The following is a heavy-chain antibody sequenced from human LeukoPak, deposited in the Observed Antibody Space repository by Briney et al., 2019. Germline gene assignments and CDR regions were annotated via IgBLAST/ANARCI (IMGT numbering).Heavy chain of an antibody. Sequence: PGGSLRLSCAASRFTFSSYAMSWVRQAPGKGLEWVSAISGSGGSTYYADSVKGRFTISRDNSKNTLYLQMNSLRAEDTAVYYCAKVSPYYDSSTSGYWGQGTLVTVSS. CDR1: RFTFSSYA. CDR2: ISGSGGST. CDR3: AKVSPYYDSSTSGY. D-gene: IGHD3-22*01. V-gene: IGHV3-23*01. J-gene: IGHJ4*02.